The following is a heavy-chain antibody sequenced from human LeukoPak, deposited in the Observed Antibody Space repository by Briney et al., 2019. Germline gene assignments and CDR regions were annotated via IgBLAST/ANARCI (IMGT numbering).Heavy chain of an antibody. Sequence: GGSLRLSCAASGFTFSSYWMSWVRQAPGKGLEWVANIKQDGSEKYYVDSVKGRFTISRDNAKNSLYLQMSRLRAEDTAVYYCASERNSYCTNGVCYMMTRALDIWGQGTMVTVSS. CDR3: ASERNSYCTNGVCYMMTRALDI. V-gene: IGHV3-7*01. J-gene: IGHJ3*02. D-gene: IGHD2-8*01. CDR2: IKQDGSEK. CDR1: GFTFSSYW.